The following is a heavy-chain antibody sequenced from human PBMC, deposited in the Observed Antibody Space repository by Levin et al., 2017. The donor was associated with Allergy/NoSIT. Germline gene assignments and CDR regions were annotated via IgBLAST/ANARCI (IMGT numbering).Heavy chain of an antibody. CDR1: GFTFSSYA. D-gene: IGHD3-10*01. CDR3: ARDTGITMVHGMDV. J-gene: IGHJ6*02. CDR2: ISYDGSNK. Sequence: AGGSLRLSCAASGFTFSSYAMHWVRQAPGKGLEWVAVISYDGSNKYYADSVKGRFTISRDNSKNTLYLQMNSLRAEDTAVYYCARDTGITMVHGMDVWGQGTTVTVSS. V-gene: IGHV3-30-3*01.